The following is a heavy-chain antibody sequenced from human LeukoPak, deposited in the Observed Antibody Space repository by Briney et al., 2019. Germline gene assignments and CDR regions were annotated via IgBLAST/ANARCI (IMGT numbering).Heavy chain of an antibody. Sequence: SETLSLTCTVSGGSISSYYWSWVRQPPGKGLEWIGYIYYSGSTNYNPSLKSRVTISVDTSKNQFSLKLSSVTAANTAVYYCARTVITFGGVIVNFDYWGQGTLVTVSS. CDR3: ARTVITFGGVIVNFDY. V-gene: IGHV4-59*01. D-gene: IGHD3-16*02. J-gene: IGHJ4*02. CDR1: GGSISSYY. CDR2: IYYSGST.